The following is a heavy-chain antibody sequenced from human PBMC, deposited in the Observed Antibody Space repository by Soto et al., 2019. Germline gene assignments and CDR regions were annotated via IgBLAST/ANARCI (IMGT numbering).Heavy chain of an antibody. J-gene: IGHJ6*02. CDR3: ARGAGIGWPHINYYYGMDV. V-gene: IGHV3-30-3*01. Sequence: LRLSCAASGFTFSSYAMHWVRQAPGKGLEWVAVISYDGSNKYYADSVKGRFTISRDNSKNTLYLQMNSLRAEDTAVYYCARGAGIGWPHINYYYGMDVRGQGTTVTV. CDR1: GFTFSSYA. CDR2: ISYDGSNK. D-gene: IGHD6-19*01.